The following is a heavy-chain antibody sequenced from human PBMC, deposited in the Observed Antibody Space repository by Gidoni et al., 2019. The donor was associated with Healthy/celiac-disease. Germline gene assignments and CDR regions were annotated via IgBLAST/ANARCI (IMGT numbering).Heavy chain of an antibody. CDR1: GGTFSSYA. CDR3: ARGGWQQLVQVEYYFDY. V-gene: IGHV1-69*01. Sequence: QVQLVQSGAEVKKPGSSVKVSCKASGGTFSSYAISWVRQAPGQGLEWMGGIIPILGTANYAQKFQGRVTITADESTSTAYMELSSLRSEDTAVYYCARGGWQQLVQVEYYFDYWGQGTLVTVSS. CDR2: IIPILGTA. J-gene: IGHJ4*02. D-gene: IGHD6-13*01.